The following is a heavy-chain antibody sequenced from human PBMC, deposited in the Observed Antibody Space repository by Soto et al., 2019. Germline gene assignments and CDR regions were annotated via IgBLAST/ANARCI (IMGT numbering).Heavy chain of an antibody. V-gene: IGHV4-34*01. J-gene: IGHJ4*02. Sequence: SETLSLTCAVYGGSFSGHYWSWFRQPPGKGLEWIGEINHDGSTNYNPSPKSRVTISEDTSKNQISLKVSSVTAADTAVYYCARGRSGYRRSWFAYWGQGTLVPVSS. CDR3: ARGRSGYRRSWFAY. CDR1: GGSFSGHY. D-gene: IGHD2-15*01. CDR2: INHDGST.